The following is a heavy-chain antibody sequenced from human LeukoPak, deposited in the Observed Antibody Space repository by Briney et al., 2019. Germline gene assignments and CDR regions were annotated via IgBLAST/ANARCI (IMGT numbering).Heavy chain of an antibody. V-gene: IGHV3-9*01. J-gene: IGHJ4*02. CDR3: AKDLTGTTSPSTFDY. Sequence: GGSLRLSCAASGFTFDDYAMHWVRHAPGKGLEWVSGISWNSGSIVYADSVKGRFTISRDNAKNSLYLQMNSLRAEDTALYYCAKDLTGTTSPSTFDYWGQGTLVIVSS. D-gene: IGHD1-7*01. CDR2: ISWNSGSI. CDR1: GFTFDDYA.